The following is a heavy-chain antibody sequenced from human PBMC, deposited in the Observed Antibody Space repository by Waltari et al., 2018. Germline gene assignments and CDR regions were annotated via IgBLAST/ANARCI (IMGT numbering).Heavy chain of an antibody. CDR2: ISSDGSRK. V-gene: IGHV3-30*03. CDR1: RFTFRSSG. J-gene: IGHJ6*02. Sequence: QVQLVESGGGVVQPGRSLRLSCAASRFTFRSSGMPWVGQSPGRGLVWVAVISSDGSRKSYADSGKGRFSISRNNSKSSVSVEMNSLRPEDTAVYYCASCTGGNCYYYGFDVWGQGTTVTVSS. D-gene: IGHD2-8*02. CDR3: ASCTGGNCYYYGFDV.